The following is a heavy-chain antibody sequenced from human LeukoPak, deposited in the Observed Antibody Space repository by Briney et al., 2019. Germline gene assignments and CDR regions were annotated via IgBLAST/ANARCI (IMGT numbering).Heavy chain of an antibody. Sequence: SETLSLTCTVSGGXISSGGYYWSWIRQHPGKGLEWLGHIYYSGSTYYNPSLKSRVTISVDTSKNQFSLKLSSVTAADTAVYYCARGVYCGGDCYSGYWFDPWGQGTLVTVSS. CDR3: ARGVYCGGDCYSGYWFDP. J-gene: IGHJ5*02. V-gene: IGHV4-31*03. CDR2: IYYSGST. D-gene: IGHD2-21*02. CDR1: GGXISSGGYY.